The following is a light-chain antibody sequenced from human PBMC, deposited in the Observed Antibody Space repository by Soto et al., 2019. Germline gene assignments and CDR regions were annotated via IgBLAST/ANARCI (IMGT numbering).Light chain of an antibody. Sequence: DIQLTQSPSFLSASVGDRVTITCRASQDINTYLAWYQQKPGKAPKLLIFAASTLQNGVPSRFSGSGSGTEFTVTITSLQPEDFATYYCQQRKSDPITVGQGTRLEI. J-gene: IGKJ5*01. CDR1: QDINTY. CDR3: QQRKSDPIT. CDR2: AAS. V-gene: IGKV1-9*01.